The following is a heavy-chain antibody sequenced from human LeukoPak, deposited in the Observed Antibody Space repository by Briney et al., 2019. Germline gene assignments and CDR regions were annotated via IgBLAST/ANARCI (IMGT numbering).Heavy chain of an antibody. V-gene: IGHV3-23*01. CDR1: GFTFSSYA. CDR3: AKGTWIQLWLPSY. J-gene: IGHJ4*02. CDR2: ISGSGGST. Sequence: PGGSLRLSCAASGFTFSSYAMSWVRQAPGKGLEWVSAISGSGGSTYCADSVKGRFTISRDNSKNTLYLQMNSLRAEDTAVYYCAKGTWIQLWLPSYWGQGTLVTVSS. D-gene: IGHD5-18*01.